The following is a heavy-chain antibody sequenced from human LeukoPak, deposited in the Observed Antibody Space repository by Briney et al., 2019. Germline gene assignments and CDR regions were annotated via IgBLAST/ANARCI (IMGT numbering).Heavy chain of an antibody. CDR1: GYTFTSYD. Sequence: GASVKVSCKASGYTFTSYDINWVRQATGQGLEWMGWMNPNSGNTGYAQKFQGRVTMTRNTSISTAYMELSSPRSADTAVYYCAGGIAVASTGFDSWGQGTLVTVSS. J-gene: IGHJ4*02. V-gene: IGHV1-8*01. D-gene: IGHD6-19*01. CDR2: MNPNSGNT. CDR3: AGGIAVASTGFDS.